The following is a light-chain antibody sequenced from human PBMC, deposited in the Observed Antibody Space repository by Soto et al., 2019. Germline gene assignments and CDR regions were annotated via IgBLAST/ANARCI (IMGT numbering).Light chain of an antibody. CDR2: DAS. Sequence: DIQMTQSPSTLSASVGDRVTITCRASQSSSSWLAWYQQKPGKDPKLLIYDASSLESGVPSRFSGSGSGTEFTLTISSLQPDDFATYYCQQYNSYSGTFGQGTKVDI. V-gene: IGKV1-5*01. CDR1: QSSSSW. J-gene: IGKJ1*01. CDR3: QQYNSYSGT.